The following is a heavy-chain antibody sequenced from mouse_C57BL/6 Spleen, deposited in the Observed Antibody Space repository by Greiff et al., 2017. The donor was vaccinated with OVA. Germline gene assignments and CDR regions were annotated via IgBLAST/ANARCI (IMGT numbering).Heavy chain of an antibody. CDR3: ATYYGYDEAWFAY. V-gene: IGHV1-52*01. CDR1: GYTFTSYW. J-gene: IGHJ3*01. D-gene: IGHD2-9*01. Sequence: VQLQQPGAELVRPGSSVKLSCKASGYTFTSYWMHWVKQRPIQGLEWIGNIDPSDSETHYNQKFKDKATLTVDRSSSTAYMQLSSLTSEDSAVYYCATYYGYDEAWFAYWGQGTLVTVSA. CDR2: IDPSDSET.